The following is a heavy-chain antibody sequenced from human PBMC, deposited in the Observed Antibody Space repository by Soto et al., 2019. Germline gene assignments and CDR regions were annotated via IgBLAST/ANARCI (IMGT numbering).Heavy chain of an antibody. CDR3: ARDAVSGAYARLYDY. V-gene: IGHV3-48*01. J-gene: IGHJ4*02. CDR1: GFTFSSYS. D-gene: IGHD2-2*01. Sequence: GGSLRLSCAASGFTFSSYSMNWVRQAPGKGLEWVSYISSSSSTIYYADSVKGRFTISRDNAKNSLYLQMNSLRAEDTAVYYCARDAVSGAYARLYDYWGQGTLVTVSS. CDR2: ISSSSSTI.